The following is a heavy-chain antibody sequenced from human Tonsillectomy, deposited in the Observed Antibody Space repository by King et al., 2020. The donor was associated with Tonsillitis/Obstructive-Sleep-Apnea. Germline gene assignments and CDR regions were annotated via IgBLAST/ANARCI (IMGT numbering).Heavy chain of an antibody. Sequence: TLKESGPTLVKXPQTLTLTCTFSGFSLSTSGVGVGWIRQPPGKALEWLALIYWDDDKRYRPSLKSXLTXTKDNSKNQVVLTMTNMDPVDTATYYCAXXXYYXYYMDVWSXXXAVTVSS. J-gene: IGHJ6*03. CDR2: IYWDDDK. CDR3: AXXXYYXYYMDV. CDR1: GFSLSTSGVG. V-gene: IGHV2-5*02.